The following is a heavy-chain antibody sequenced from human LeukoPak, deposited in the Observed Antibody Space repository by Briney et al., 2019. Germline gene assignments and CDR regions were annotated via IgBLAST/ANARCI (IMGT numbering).Heavy chain of an antibody. CDR3: AGKPDDYGDYVFVY. Sequence: PGGSLTLSCAASGFTFSTYAIHWVHQAPGKGLEWVAVISFDVRNKYYADSVKGRFTISRDNSKNTLYLQMNSLRAEDTAVYYCAGKPDDYGDYVFVYWGQGTLVTVSS. D-gene: IGHD4-17*01. J-gene: IGHJ4*02. CDR1: GFTFSTYA. V-gene: IGHV3-30*07. CDR2: ISFDVRNK.